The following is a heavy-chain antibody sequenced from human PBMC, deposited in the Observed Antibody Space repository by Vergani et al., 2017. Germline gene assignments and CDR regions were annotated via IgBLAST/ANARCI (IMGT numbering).Heavy chain of an antibody. Sequence: QVQLEESGPGLVKPSETLSLTCTVSGGSFNTYYWGWIRQPAGKGLEWIGRIYTSESTNYNPSLKSRVTMSVDTSKNQFSLKLSSVTAADTAVYYCAREYSSSVGFLAYWGQGTLVTVSS. CDR1: GGSFNTYY. V-gene: IGHV4-4*07. CDR2: IYTSEST. J-gene: IGHJ4*02. D-gene: IGHD6-6*01. CDR3: AREYSSSVGFLAY.